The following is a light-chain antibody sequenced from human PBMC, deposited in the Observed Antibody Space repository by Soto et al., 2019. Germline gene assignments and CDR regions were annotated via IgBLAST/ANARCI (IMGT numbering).Light chain of an antibody. Sequence: DIQMTQSPSTLSASVGDRVTITCRASQTISNWLAWYQQKPGKAPKVLIYDASSLQSGVPSRFSGSGSGTEFTLTISILQPDDFATYYCQLYYSNVYTFGQGTKVEI. J-gene: IGKJ2*01. CDR2: DAS. CDR1: QTISNW. V-gene: IGKV1-5*01. CDR3: QLYYSNVYT.